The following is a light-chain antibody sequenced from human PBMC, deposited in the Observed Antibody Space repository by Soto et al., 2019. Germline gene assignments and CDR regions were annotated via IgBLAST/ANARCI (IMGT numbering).Light chain of an antibody. CDR2: DAS. Sequence: DIQMTQSPSSLSASVGDRVTITCQASQDISNYLNWYQQKPGKAPKLLIYDASNLETGVPSRFSGSGSGTDFTLTISSLQPEDVATYYGQRTYNAPPRTFGQGTKVDIK. CDR1: QDISNY. V-gene: IGKV1-33*01. J-gene: IGKJ1*01. CDR3: QRTYNAPPRT.